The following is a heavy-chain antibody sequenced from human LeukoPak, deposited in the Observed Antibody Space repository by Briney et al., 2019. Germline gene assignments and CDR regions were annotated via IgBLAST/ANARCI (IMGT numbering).Heavy chain of an antibody. CDR3: ARENVAVAVFNYFDC. CDR1: GGSISSYY. V-gene: IGHV4-59*01. J-gene: IGHJ4*02. CDR2: IYYSGST. D-gene: IGHD6-19*01. Sequence: SETLSLTCTVSGGSISSYYWSWIRQPPGKGLEWIGYIYYSGSTNYNPSLKSRVTISVDTSKNQFSLKLSSVTAADTAVYYCARENVAVAVFNYFDCWGQGTLVTVSS.